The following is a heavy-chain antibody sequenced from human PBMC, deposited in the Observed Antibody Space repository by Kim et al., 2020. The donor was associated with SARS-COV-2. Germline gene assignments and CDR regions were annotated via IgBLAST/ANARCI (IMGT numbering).Heavy chain of an antibody. CDR3: AKGSGFDYYSGMDV. J-gene: IGHJ6*02. CDR1: GFTFTNYA. D-gene: IGHD3-10*01. Sequence: GGSLRLSCAASGFTFTNYAMNWVRQAPGMGLEWVSAVNGGGGSTYHADSVKGRITITTDKSKNTLYLQMNNHRGEDTAVYYCAKGSGFDYYSGMDVWGQGTTVTVSS. CDR2: VNGGGGST. V-gene: IGHV3-23*01.